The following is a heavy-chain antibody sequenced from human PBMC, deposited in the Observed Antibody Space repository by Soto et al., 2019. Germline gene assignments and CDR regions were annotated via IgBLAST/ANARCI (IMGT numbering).Heavy chain of an antibody. J-gene: IGHJ4*02. CDR3: ARCQSGGSGSRGFDY. D-gene: IGHD3-10*01. CDR1: GYTFTSYD. Sequence: QVQLVQSGAEVKKPGASVKVSCKASGYTFTSYDINWVRLATGQGLEWMAWINPNSGNTGDAQKLQGRLTMTRNTSVSIAYIELSRLRSADTAGYYWARCQSGGSGSRGFDYWGQGTLATVSS. V-gene: IGHV1-8*01. CDR2: INPNSGNT.